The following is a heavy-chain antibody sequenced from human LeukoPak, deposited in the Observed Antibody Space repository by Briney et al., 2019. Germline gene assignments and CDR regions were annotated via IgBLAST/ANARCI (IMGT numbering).Heavy chain of an antibody. Sequence: GGSLRLSCAASGFTFSSYEMNWVRQAPGKGLEWVSYISSSGSTIYYAHSVKGRFTISRDNAKNSLYLQMNSLRAEDTAVYYCARALAVAGTFDYWGQGTVVTVSS. D-gene: IGHD6-19*01. J-gene: IGHJ4*02. V-gene: IGHV3-48*03. CDR2: ISSSGSTI. CDR1: GFTFSSYE. CDR3: ARALAVAGTFDY.